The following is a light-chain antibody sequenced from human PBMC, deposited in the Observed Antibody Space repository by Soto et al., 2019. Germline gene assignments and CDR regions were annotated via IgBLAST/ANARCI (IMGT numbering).Light chain of an antibody. CDR3: SSYTTSSTVV. CDR1: SSDVGGYNY. J-gene: IGLJ2*01. V-gene: IGLV2-14*03. CDR2: DVS. Sequence: QSALTQPASVSGSPGQSITISCTGSSSDVGGYNYVSWYQQHHPGKAPKLMIYDVSNRPSGVSNRFSGSKSGNTASLTISGLQAEDDADYYCSSYTTSSTVVFGGGTKVTVL.